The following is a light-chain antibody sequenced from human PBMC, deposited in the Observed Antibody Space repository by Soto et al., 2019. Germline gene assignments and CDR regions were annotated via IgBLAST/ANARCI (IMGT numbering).Light chain of an antibody. V-gene: IGLV2-23*01. J-gene: IGLJ3*02. CDR1: SSDVGNYNL. CDR3: CSYATRSAL. Sequence: QSALTQPPSVSGSPGQSITISCTGTSSDVGNYNLVSWYQQHPDKAPKLMIYEDVKRPPGVSNRFSGSKSGNAASLTISGLQAEDEADYYCCSYATRSALFGGGTKLTVL. CDR2: EDV.